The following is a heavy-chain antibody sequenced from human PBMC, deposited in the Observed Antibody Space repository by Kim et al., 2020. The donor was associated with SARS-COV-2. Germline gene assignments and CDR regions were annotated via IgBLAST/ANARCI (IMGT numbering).Heavy chain of an antibody. J-gene: IGHJ4*02. CDR3: ARVDDYGGTLQGY. Sequence: SETLSLTCAVNGGSFSAFYWSWVRQPPGKGLEWIGAINHIGSTNYNPSLKSRVTISIDTSKKQMLLKLSNVTAADTAVYFCARVDDYGGTLQGYWGLGTLVTVSS. CDR2: INHIGST. V-gene: IGHV4-34*01. CDR1: GGSFSAFY. D-gene: IGHD4-17*01.